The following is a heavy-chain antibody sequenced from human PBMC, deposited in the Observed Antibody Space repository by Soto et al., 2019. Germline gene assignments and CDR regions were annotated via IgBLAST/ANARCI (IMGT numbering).Heavy chain of an antibody. CDR3: AREKRGSSSCMNDS. CDR2: ISAYNGNT. D-gene: IGHD6-6*01. V-gene: IGHV1-18*04. Sequence: ASVKVSCKASGDTFTSYGISWVRQAPGQGLEWMGWISAYNGNTNYAQKLQGRVTMTTDTSTSTAYMELRSLRSDDTAVYYCAREKRGSSSCMNDSWGQGTLVTVSS. J-gene: IGHJ4*02. CDR1: GDTFTSYG.